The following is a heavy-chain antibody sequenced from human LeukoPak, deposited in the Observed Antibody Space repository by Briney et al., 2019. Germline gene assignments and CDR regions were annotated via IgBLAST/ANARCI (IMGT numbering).Heavy chain of an antibody. CDR2: ISYDGSNK. CDR3: AKDWGTTGTTDPLLP. Sequence: GGSLRLSCAAAGFTFSSYAMHWVRQAPGKGLEWVAVISYDGSNKYYADSVKGRFTIPRDNSKNTLYLQMNSLRAEDTAVYYCAKDWGTTGTTDPLLPGGQGTLVTVSS. V-gene: IGHV3-30*04. CDR1: GFTFSSYA. D-gene: IGHD1-1*01. J-gene: IGHJ5*02.